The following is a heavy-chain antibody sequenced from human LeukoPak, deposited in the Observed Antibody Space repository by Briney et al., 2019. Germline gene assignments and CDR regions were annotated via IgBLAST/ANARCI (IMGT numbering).Heavy chain of an antibody. CDR3: ARSPGYCSSTSCLYSYGMDV. V-gene: IGHV4-4*07. CDR1: GGSISSSY. J-gene: IGHJ6*02. CDR2: IYRGGST. D-gene: IGHD2-2*01. Sequence: SETLSLTCTVSGGSISSSYWSWIRQPAGKGLEWIGRIYRGGSTNYNPSLKSRVTMSVDTSKNQFSLKLSSVTAADTAVYYCARSPGYCSSTSCLYSYGMDVWGQGTTVTVSS.